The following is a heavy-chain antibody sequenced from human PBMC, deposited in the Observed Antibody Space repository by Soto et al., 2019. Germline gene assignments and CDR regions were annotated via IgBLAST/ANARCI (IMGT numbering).Heavy chain of an antibody. Sequence: QVQLQESGPGLVKPSQTLSLTCTVSGGSISSGGYYWSWIRQHPGKGLEWIGYIYYRGSTYYNPSLKKRVNKTVDHAKNQFSLKLSSVTAADTAVYYCARDQGATVTTGYYYYYMDVWGKGTTVTVSS. CDR2: IYYRGST. CDR3: ARDQGATVTTGYYYYYMDV. J-gene: IGHJ6*03. D-gene: IGHD4-17*01. CDR1: GGSISSGGYY. V-gene: IGHV4-31*03.